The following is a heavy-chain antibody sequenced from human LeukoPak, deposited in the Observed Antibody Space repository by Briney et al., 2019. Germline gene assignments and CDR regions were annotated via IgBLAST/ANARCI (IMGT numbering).Heavy chain of an antibody. CDR2: IIPILGIA. J-gene: IGHJ4*02. V-gene: IGHV1-69*04. Sequence: SVQFSCKASGGTFSSYAISWVRQAPGQGREWMGRIIPILGIANYAQKFQGRVTITADKSTSTAYMELSSLRSEDTAVYYCASLYSGYASADYWGQGTLVTVSS. CDR1: GGTFSSYA. D-gene: IGHD5-12*01. CDR3: ASLYSGYASADY.